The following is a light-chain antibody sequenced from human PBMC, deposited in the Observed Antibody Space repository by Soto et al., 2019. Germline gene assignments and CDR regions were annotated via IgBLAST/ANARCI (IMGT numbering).Light chain of an antibody. V-gene: IGLV2-14*03. J-gene: IGLJ1*01. CDR1: SSDIGSYDH. CDR2: AVS. CDR3: ISYTDRQSYL. Sequence: QSVLTQPASVSGSPGQSITISCSGTSSDIGSYDHVAWYQQFPGKSPKPIIYAVSDRPSGVSDRFSGSKSGISASLTISGLQTEDEADYYCISYTDRQSYLFGTGTKVTVL.